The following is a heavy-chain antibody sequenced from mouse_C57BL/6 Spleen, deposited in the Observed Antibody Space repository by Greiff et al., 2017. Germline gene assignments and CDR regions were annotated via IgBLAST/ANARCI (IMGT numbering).Heavy chain of an antibody. J-gene: IGHJ3*01. D-gene: IGHD1-1*01. Sequence: EVMLVESGGDLVKPGGSLKLSCAASGFTFSSYGMSWVRQTPDKRLEWVATISSGGSYTYYPDSVKGRFTISRDNAKNTLYLQMSSLKSEDTAMYYCARHNYYYDSSWFAYWGQGTLVTVSA. CDR3: ARHNYYYDSSWFAY. CDR1: GFTFSSYG. CDR2: ISSGGSYT. V-gene: IGHV5-6*01.